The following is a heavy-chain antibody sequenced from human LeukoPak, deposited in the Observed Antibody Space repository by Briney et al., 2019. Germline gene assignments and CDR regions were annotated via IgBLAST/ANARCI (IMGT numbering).Heavy chain of an antibody. CDR3: ATDLSTGPAAYCFDS. Sequence: ASVKVSCKASGYTFTSYGISWVRQAPGQGLWWMGWISAYNGKTNYAQKLQGRVTMTTDTFTSTASMELSSLRSEAPAVSYCATDLSTGPAAYCFDSWGQGTLVTVSS. CDR1: GYTFTSYG. CDR2: ISAYNGKT. D-gene: IGHD2-2*01. V-gene: IGHV1-18*01. J-gene: IGHJ4*02.